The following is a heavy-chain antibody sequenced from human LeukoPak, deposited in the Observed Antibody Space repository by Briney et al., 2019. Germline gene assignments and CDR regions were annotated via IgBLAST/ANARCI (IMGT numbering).Heavy chain of an antibody. CDR1: GFTFSSYA. V-gene: IGHV3-23*01. CDR3: AKTLRVTTWDFDY. CDR2: ISGSGGNT. J-gene: IGHJ4*02. D-gene: IGHD3-16*01. Sequence: PGGSLRLSCAASGFTFSSYALSWVRQAPGKGLEWVSAISGSGGNTYYADSVKGRFTISRDNSKNTLYLQMNSLRAEDTAIYHCAKTLRVTTWDFDYWGQGTLVTVSS.